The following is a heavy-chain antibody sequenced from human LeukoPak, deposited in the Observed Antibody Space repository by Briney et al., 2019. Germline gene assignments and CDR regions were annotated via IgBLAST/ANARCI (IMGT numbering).Heavy chain of an antibody. CDR2: ISGSGGST. J-gene: IGHJ4*02. Sequence: PGGSLRLSCAASGFTFSSYAMSWARQAPGKGLEWVSAISGSGGSTYYADSVKGRFTISRDNSKNTLYLQMNSLRAEDTAVYYCAKDRMQQLVFDYWGQGTLVTVSS. CDR3: AKDRMQQLVFDY. D-gene: IGHD6-13*01. V-gene: IGHV3-23*01. CDR1: GFTFSSYA.